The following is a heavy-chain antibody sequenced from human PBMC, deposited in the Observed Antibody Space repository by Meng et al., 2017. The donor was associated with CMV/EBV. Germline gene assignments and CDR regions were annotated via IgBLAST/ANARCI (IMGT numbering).Heavy chain of an antibody. CDR1: GGTFSSYT. V-gene: IGHV1-69*02. D-gene: IGHD1-26*01. CDR3: ASSYSGRYRYYFDY. Sequence: SVKVSCKASGGTFSSYTISWVRQAPGQGLEWMGRIIPILGIANYAQKFQGRVTITADKSTSTAYMELSSLRSEDTAVYYCASSYSGRYRYYFDYWGQGTLVTVSS. CDR2: IIPILGIA. J-gene: IGHJ4*02.